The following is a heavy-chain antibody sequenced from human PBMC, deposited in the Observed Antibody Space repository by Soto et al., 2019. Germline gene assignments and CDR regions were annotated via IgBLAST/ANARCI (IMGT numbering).Heavy chain of an antibody. CDR3: ARVSIAARGYYYGMDV. Sequence: XXSLRLSFAASGFTFSSYAMHWVLQAPGKGLEWVAVISYDGSNKYYADSVKGRFTISRDNSKNTLYLQMNSLRAEHTAVYYCARVSIAARGYYYGMDVWGQGTTVTVSS. J-gene: IGHJ6*02. D-gene: IGHD6-6*01. CDR2: ISYDGSNK. V-gene: IGHV3-30-3*01. CDR1: GFTFSSYA.